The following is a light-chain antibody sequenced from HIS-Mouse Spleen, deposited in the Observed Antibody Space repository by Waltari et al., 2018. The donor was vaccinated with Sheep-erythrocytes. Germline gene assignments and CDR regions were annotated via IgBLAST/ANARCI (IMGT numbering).Light chain of an antibody. Sequence: SYELTLPPSVSVSPGQTASITCSGDKLGDKYACWYQQKPGHSPVLVIYQDSKRPSGIPERFSGSNSGNTATLTISGTQAMDEADYYCQAWDSSTVVFCGGTKLTVL. CDR3: QAWDSSTVV. V-gene: IGLV3-1*01. J-gene: IGLJ2*01. CDR2: QDS. CDR1: KLGDKY.